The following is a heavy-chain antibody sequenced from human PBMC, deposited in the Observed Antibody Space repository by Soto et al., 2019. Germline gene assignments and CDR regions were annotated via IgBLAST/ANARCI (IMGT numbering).Heavy chain of an antibody. Sequence: QVQLVQSGAEVKKPGSSVTVSCKASGGTFSSYTISWVRQAPGQGLEWMGGIIPIFGTANYAQKFQGRVTITADECTSTASMELSSLRSEDTAVYYCARGNHRWLQLWYFDLWGRGTLVTVSS. V-gene: IGHV1-69*12. CDR2: IIPIFGTA. D-gene: IGHD5-12*01. CDR3: ARGNHRWLQLWYFDL. J-gene: IGHJ2*01. CDR1: GGTFSSYT.